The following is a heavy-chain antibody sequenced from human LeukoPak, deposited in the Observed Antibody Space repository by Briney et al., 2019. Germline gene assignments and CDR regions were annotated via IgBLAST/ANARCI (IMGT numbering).Heavy chain of an antibody. CDR2: IFYSGTT. CDR3: ARHAGGEYSYGYSNWFDP. Sequence: MSSESLSLTGTVAGGSISSSYHWGYIRQPPGKGLEWIGSIFYSGTTYYNPSLSSRVTISVDTSKNQFSLKLSSVTAADTAVYYCARHAGGEYSYGYSNWFDPWGQGTLVTVSS. CDR1: GGSISSSYH. J-gene: IGHJ5*02. D-gene: IGHD5-18*01. V-gene: IGHV4-39*01.